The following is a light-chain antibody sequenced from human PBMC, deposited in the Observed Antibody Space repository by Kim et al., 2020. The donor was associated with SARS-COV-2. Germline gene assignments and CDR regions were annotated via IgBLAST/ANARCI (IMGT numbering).Light chain of an antibody. CDR1: ESFSSW. CDR2: KAS. V-gene: IGKV1-5*03. J-gene: IGKJ2*01. Sequence: DIQMTQSPSTLSASVGDTVTISCRASESFSSWLAWYQQKPGKAPNLLIYKASNVESGVPSRFSGSESGTEFTLTITSLQPDDFATYYCQQYYIFPYTFGQGTKLEI. CDR3: QQYYIFPYT.